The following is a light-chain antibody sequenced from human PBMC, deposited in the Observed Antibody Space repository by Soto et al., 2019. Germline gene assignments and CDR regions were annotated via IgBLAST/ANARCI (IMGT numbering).Light chain of an antibody. CDR3: QQYNNWWT. Sequence: EIVMTQSPATLSVSPGERATLSCRASQSVSNNLAWYQKKPGQAPRLLIYSASTRATGIPARFRGSGSGTEFTLTISSLQSEDFAFYYCQQYNNWWTFGQGTRVDIK. V-gene: IGKV3-15*01. CDR1: QSVSNN. CDR2: SAS. J-gene: IGKJ1*01.